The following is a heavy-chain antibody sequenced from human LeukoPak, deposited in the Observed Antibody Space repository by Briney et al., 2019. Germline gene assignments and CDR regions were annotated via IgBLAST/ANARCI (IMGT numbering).Heavy chain of an antibody. CDR1: GFTFSSYG. CDR3: ARPYSSSLADFDY. V-gene: IGHV3-30*03. Sequence: GGSLRLSCAASGFTFSSYGMHWVRQAPGKGLEWVAVISYDGSNKYYADSVKGRFTISRDNAKNSLYLQMNSLRAGDTAVYYCARPYSSSLADFDYWGQGTLVTVSS. J-gene: IGHJ4*02. CDR2: ISYDGSNK. D-gene: IGHD6-6*01.